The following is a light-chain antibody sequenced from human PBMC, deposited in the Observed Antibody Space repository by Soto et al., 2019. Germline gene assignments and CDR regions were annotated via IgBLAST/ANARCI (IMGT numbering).Light chain of an antibody. V-gene: IGLV2-14*01. CDR1: SSDVGRYNY. Sequence: QSALTQPAAVSGPPGQSITISCTGTSSDVGRYNYVSWYQQHSGKAPKLVIYEVRNQPSGISNRFSASKSGNTASLTISGLQAEDEADYYCTSYTSNTTWVFGGGTKLTVL. CDR3: TSYTSNTTWV. CDR2: EVR. J-gene: IGLJ3*02.